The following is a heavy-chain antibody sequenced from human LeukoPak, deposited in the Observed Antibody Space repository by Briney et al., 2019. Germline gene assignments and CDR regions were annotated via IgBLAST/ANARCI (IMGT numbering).Heavy chain of an antibody. J-gene: IGHJ6*02. V-gene: IGHV1-8*01. Sequence: LVASVKVSCKASGYTFTSHDINWVRQATGQGLEWMGWMNPNSGNTGYAQKFQGRVTMTRDTSINTAYMELHSLRSEDTAVYYCASWPTRIGSGRYYYYGMDVWGQGTTVTVSS. CDR1: GYTFTSHD. D-gene: IGHD3-10*01. CDR3: ASWPTRIGSGRYYYYGMDV. CDR2: MNPNSGNT.